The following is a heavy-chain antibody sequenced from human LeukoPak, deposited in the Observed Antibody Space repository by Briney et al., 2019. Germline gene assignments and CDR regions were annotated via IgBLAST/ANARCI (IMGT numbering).Heavy chain of an antibody. CDR3: AKVSTVVPLVSASSFDY. CDR1: GFTFSTYA. J-gene: IGHJ4*02. D-gene: IGHD4-23*01. CDR2: ISGNAGST. Sequence: GGSLGLSCAASGFTFSTYAMTWVRLAPGKGLEWVSAISGNAGSTYYADSVKGRFTISRDNSKNTLYLQMNSLRAEDTAVYYCAKVSTVVPLVSASSFDYWGQGTLVTVSS. V-gene: IGHV3-23*01.